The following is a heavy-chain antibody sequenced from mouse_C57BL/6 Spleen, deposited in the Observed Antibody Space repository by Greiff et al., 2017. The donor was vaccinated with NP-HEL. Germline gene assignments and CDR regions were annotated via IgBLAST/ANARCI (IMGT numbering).Heavy chain of an antibody. J-gene: IGHJ3*01. CDR3: ARSVITTVVDSFAY. CDR1: GYAFSSSW. Sequence: QVQLQQSGPELVKPGASVKISCKASGYAFSSSWMNWVKQRPGKGLEWIGRIYPGDGDTNYNGKFKGKATLTADKSSSTAYMQLSSLTSEDSAVYFCARSVITTVVDSFAYWGQGTLVTVSA. CDR2: IYPGDGDT. V-gene: IGHV1-82*01. D-gene: IGHD1-1*01.